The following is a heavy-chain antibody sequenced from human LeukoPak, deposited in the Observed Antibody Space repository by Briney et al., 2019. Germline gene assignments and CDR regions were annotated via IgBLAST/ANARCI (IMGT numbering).Heavy chain of an antibody. CDR3: ARLNGADYYDSSGTFDY. V-gene: IGHV4-61*02. J-gene: IGHJ4*02. D-gene: IGHD3-22*01. CDR1: GGSISSGSYY. Sequence: SETLSLTCTVSGGSISSGSYYWSWIRQPAGKGLEWIGRIYTSGSTNYNPSLKSRVTISVDTSKNQFSLKLSSVTAADTAVYYCARLNGADYYDSSGTFDYWGQGTLVTVSS. CDR2: IYTSGST.